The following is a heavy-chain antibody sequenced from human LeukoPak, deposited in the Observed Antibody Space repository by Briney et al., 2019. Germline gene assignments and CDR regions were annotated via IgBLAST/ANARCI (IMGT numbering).Heavy chain of an antibody. CDR2: INPNSGGT. D-gene: IGHD5-18*01. Sequence: ASVKVSCKASGGTFSSYAISWVRQAPGQGLEWMGWINPNSGGTNYAQKFQGWVTMTRDTSISTAYMELSRLRSDDTAVYYCARTDTAMVEYYFDYWGQGTLVTVSS. CDR1: GGTFSSYA. V-gene: IGHV1-2*04. J-gene: IGHJ4*02. CDR3: ARTDTAMVEYYFDY.